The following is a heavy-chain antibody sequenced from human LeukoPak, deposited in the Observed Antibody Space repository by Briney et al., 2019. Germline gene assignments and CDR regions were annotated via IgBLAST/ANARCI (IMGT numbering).Heavy chain of an antibody. CDR2: ISYDGSNK. CDR3: AKEYGYSKNAPFDY. V-gene: IGHV3-30*18. J-gene: IGHJ4*02. Sequence: GGSLRLSCAASGFTFSSYGMHWVRQAPGKGLEWVAVISYDGSNKYYADSVKGRFTISRDNPKNTVYLQMNSLRAGDTAVYYCAKEYGYSKNAPFDYWGQGTLVTVSS. D-gene: IGHD4-11*01. CDR1: GFTFSSYG.